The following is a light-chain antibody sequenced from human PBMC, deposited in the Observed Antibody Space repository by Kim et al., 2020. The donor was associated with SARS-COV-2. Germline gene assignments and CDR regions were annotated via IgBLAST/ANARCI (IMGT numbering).Light chain of an antibody. CDR3: QQYNNWPLT. J-gene: IGKJ4*01. CDR2: GAS. Sequence: VSPGESATLSCSASQSVSSNLAWYQQKPGQAPRLLIYGASTRATGIPARFSGSGSGTEFTLTISSLQSEDFAVYYCQQYNNWPLTFGGGTKVDIK. V-gene: IGKV3-15*01. CDR1: QSVSSN.